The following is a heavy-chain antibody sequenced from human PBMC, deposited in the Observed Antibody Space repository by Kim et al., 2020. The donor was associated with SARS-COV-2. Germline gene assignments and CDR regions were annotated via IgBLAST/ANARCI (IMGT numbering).Heavy chain of an antibody. J-gene: IGHJ4*02. CDR1: GGTFSSYA. Sequence: SVKVSCKASGGTFSSYAISWVRQAPGQGLEWMGGIIPIFGTANYAQKFQGRVTITADESTSTAYMELSSLRSEDTAVYYCARGGEIAAAGSVRFDYWGQGTLVTVSS. V-gene: IGHV1-69*13. CDR2: IIPIFGTA. D-gene: IGHD6-13*01. CDR3: ARGGEIAAAGSVRFDY.